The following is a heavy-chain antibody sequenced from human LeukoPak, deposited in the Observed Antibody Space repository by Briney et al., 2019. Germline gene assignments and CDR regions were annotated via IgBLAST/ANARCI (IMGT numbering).Heavy chain of an antibody. CDR3: AKDQWVGTPPYDFDY. CDR1: GFTFSSYW. V-gene: IGHV3-7*03. J-gene: IGHJ4*02. CDR2: IKQDGSEK. D-gene: IGHD4-23*01. Sequence: GGSLRLSCAASGFTFSSYWMSWVRQAPGKGLEWVANIKQDGSEKYYVDSVKGRFTISRDNAKNSLYLQMNSLRAEGTAVYYCAKDQWVGTPPYDFDYWGQGTLVTVSS.